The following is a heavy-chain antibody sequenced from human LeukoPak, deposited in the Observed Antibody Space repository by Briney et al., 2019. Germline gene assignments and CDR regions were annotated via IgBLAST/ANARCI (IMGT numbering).Heavy chain of an antibody. CDR3: ARGGLYCSSTSCYGIEY. D-gene: IGHD2-2*01. CDR2: ISAYNGNT. V-gene: IGHV1-18*04. J-gene: IGHJ4*02. CDR1: GYTFTSYG. Sequence: ASVKVSCKAAGYTFTSYGISWVRQAPGQWLEWMGWISAYNGNTNYAQKLQGRVTMTTDTSTSTVYMELRSLRSDDTAVYYCARGGLYCSSTSCYGIEYWGQGTLVTVSS.